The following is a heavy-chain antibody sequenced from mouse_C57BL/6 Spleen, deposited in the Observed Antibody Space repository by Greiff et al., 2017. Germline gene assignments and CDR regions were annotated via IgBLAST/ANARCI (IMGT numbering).Heavy chain of an antibody. Sequence: VQLQQPGTELVKPGASVKLSCKASGYTFTSYWMHWVKQRPGQGLEWIGNINPSNGGTNYNEKFKSKATLTVDKSSSTAYMQLSSLTSVDSAVYYCASAFYGSSPFYYAMDYWGQGTSVTVSS. CDR3: ASAFYGSSPFYYAMDY. CDR1: GYTFTSYW. CDR2: INPSNGGT. D-gene: IGHD1-1*01. J-gene: IGHJ4*01. V-gene: IGHV1-53*01.